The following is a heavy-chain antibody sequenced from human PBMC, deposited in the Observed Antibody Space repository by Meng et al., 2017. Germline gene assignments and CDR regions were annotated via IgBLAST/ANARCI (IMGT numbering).Heavy chain of an antibody. Sequence: SGPTLVKPTQTLTLTCTFSGFSLSTSGVGVGWIRQPPGKALEWLALIYWNDDKRYSPSLKSRLTISKDTSKNQVVLTMTNMDPVDTATYYCARIPTYCSGGSCHYYYYGMDVWGQGTTVTVSS. V-gene: IGHV2-5*01. J-gene: IGHJ6*02. D-gene: IGHD2-15*01. CDR2: IYWNDDK. CDR3: ARIPTYCSGGSCHYYYYGMDV. CDR1: GFSLSTSGVG.